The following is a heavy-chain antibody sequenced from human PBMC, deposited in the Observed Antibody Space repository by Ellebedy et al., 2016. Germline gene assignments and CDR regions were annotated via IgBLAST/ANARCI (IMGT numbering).Heavy chain of an antibody. V-gene: IGHV4-59*02. J-gene: IGHJ3*01. Sequence: SETLSLTCNVSGGSVSSDYWNWIRRPPGKGLEWIGYVFHTGTTNYNPSLKSRVTMSVDTSKSQFSLRLTSVTAADTSVYYCAKWNGGWYAFEVWGQGTLVTVSS. CDR3: AKWNGGWYAFEV. CDR1: GGSVSSDY. CDR2: VFHTGTT. D-gene: IGHD6-19*01.